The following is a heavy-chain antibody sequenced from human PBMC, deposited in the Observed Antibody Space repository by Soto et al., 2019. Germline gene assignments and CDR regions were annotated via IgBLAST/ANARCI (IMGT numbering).Heavy chain of an antibody. J-gene: IGHJ4*02. CDR2: IIPIFGTA. Sequence: QVQLVQSGAEVKKPGSSVKVSCKASGGTFSSYAISWVRQAPGQGLEWMGGIIPIFGTANYAQKFQGRVSITDDESRSRAYTELTSLRSEDTAVDYCARALPLWPGMAYSGQGTLVTVSS. CDR3: ARALPLWPGMAY. D-gene: IGHD3-10*01. V-gene: IGHV1-69*12. CDR1: GGTFSSYA.